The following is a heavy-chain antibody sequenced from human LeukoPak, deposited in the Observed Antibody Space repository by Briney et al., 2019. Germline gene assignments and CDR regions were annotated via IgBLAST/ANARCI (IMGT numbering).Heavy chain of an antibody. CDR2: INPNNGGT. J-gene: IGHJ3*02. V-gene: IGHV1-2*02. Sequence: ASVKVSCKASGYTFTGYYIHWVRQAPGQGLEWMGWINPNNGGTNYAQKFQGRVTMTTDTSTSTAYMELRSLRSDDTAVYYCARSTSTSSPSRIWGQGTMVTVSS. D-gene: IGHD2-2*01. CDR1: GYTFTGYY. CDR3: ARSTSTSSPSRI.